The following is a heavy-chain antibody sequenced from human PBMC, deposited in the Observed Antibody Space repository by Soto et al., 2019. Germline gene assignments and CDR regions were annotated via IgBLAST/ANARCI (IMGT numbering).Heavy chain of an antibody. Sequence: PSETLSLTCAVSGGSISTSNWWSWVRQPPGKGLEWIGSIFYSGTTYYNPSLKSRVTISVDTSKNQFSLKLSSVTAADTAVYYCANENSAAGFDYWGQGTLVTVSS. V-gene: IGHV4-4*02. CDR3: ANENSAAGFDY. CDR2: IFYSGTT. D-gene: IGHD6-13*01. J-gene: IGHJ4*02. CDR1: GGSISTSNW.